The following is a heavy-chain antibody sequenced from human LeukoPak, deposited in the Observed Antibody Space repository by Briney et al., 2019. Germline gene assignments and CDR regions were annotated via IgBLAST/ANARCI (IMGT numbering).Heavy chain of an antibody. Sequence: ASVKVSCKASGYTFTSYYMHWVRQAPGQGLEWMGIINPSGGSTSYAQKFQGRVTMTRDTSTSTVYMELSSLRSEDTAVYYRARGTKDLVGITWYYYMDVWGKGTTVTVSS. D-gene: IGHD2-2*01. CDR1: GYTFTSYY. CDR3: ARGTKDLVGITWYYYMDV. J-gene: IGHJ6*03. V-gene: IGHV1-46*01. CDR2: INPSGGST.